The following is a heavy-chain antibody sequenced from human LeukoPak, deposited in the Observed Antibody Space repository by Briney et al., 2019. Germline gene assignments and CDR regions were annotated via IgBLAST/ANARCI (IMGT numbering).Heavy chain of an antibody. J-gene: IGHJ4*02. D-gene: IGHD1-26*01. CDR2: INHSGST. CDR3: ARVRLSVWDIDY. V-gene: IGHV4-34*01. CDR1: GGSFSGYY. Sequence: KSSETLSLTCAVYGGSFSGYYWSWIRQPPGKGLEWIGEINHSGSTNYNPSLKSRVTISVDTSKNQFSLKLSSVTAADTAVYYCARVRLSVWDIDYWGQGTLVTVSS.